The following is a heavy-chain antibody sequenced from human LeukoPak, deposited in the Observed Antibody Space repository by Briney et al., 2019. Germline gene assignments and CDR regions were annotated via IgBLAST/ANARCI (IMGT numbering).Heavy chain of an antibody. J-gene: IGHJ6*03. Sequence: GGSLRLSCAASGFTFSSYSMNWVRQAPGKGLEWISSISSSSSYIYYADSVKGRFTISRDNAKNSLYLQTNSLRAEDTAVYYCAREGGSPPGYYYYYMDVWGKGTTVTVSS. CDR2: ISSSSSYI. CDR3: AREGGSPPGYYYYYMDV. CDR1: GFTFSSYS. V-gene: IGHV3-21*01.